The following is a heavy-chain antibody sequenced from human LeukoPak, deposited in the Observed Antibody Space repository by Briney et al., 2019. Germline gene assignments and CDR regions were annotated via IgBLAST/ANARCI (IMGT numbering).Heavy chain of an antibody. D-gene: IGHD2/OR15-2a*01. J-gene: IGHJ4*02. CDR2: ISDIGSI. CDR3: AGHHPRNTVDF. V-gene: IGHV4-59*08. CDR1: GGSISSYY. Sequence: PSETLSLTCTVSGGSISSYYWSWIRQPPGKGLERIAYISDIGSINYNPSLKSRVTISLDTSKNQFSLKLSSVTAADTAVYYCAGHHPRNTVDFWGQGTLVTVSS.